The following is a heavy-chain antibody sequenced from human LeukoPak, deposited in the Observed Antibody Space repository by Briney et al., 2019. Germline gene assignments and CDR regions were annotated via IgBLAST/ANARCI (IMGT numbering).Heavy chain of an antibody. J-gene: IGHJ4*02. CDR1: GFTFSSYN. Sequence: GGSLRLSCAASGFTFSSYNMNWVRQAPGKGLEWVPYISPSSTRIDYAASVRGRFTISRDNAKSSLYLQVNSLRAEDTAVYYCARMNYVSSGWGAPFDDWGQGTLVTVSS. CDR2: ISPSSTRI. D-gene: IGHD1-7*01. V-gene: IGHV3-48*04. CDR3: ARMNYVSSGWGAPFDD.